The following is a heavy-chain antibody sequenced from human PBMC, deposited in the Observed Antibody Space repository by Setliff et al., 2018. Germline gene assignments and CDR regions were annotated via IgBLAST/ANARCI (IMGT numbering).Heavy chain of an antibody. J-gene: IGHJ4*02. CDR1: GFTFSHYV. V-gene: IGHV3-9*01. Sequence: GGSLRLSCAASGFTFSHYVMHWVRQAPGKGPEWVSGIDWNSGWIGYADSVKGRFTISRDNAKNSMYLEMNSLRAEDTAFYYCARAVVGYGDLYYFDCWGQGTLVTVSS. D-gene: IGHD4-17*01. CDR3: ARAVVGYGDLYYFDC. CDR2: IDWNSGWI.